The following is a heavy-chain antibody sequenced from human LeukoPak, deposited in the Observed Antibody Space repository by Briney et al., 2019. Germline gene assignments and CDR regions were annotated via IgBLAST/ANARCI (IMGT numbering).Heavy chain of an antibody. CDR2: INAGNGNT. V-gene: IGHV1-3*01. J-gene: IGHJ4*02. CDR1: GYTFTSYA. D-gene: IGHD6-19*01. CDR3: ARLREAVANFDY. Sequence: GASVKVSCKASGYTFTSYAMHWVRQAPGQRLEWMGWINAGNGNTKYSQKFQGRVTITRDTSASTAYMELSSLRSEDTAVYYCARLREAVANFDYWGQGTLVTVSS.